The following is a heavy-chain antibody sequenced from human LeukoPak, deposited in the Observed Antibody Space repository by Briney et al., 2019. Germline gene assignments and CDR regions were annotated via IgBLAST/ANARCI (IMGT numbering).Heavy chain of an antibody. CDR3: ARDSSSWHYYYYYYMDV. V-gene: IGHV3-7*01. CDR2: IKQDGSEK. CDR1: GFTFSSYW. Sequence: HPGGSLRLSCAASGFTFSSYWMSWVRQAPGKGLEWEANIKQDGSEKYYVDSVKGRFTISRDNAKNSLYLQMNSLRAEDTAVYYCARDSSSWHYYYYYYMDVWGKGTTVTVSS. J-gene: IGHJ6*03. D-gene: IGHD6-13*01.